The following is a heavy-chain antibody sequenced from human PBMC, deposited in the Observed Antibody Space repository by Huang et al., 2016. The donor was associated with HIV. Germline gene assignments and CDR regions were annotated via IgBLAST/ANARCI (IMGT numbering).Heavy chain of an antibody. V-gene: IGHV4-39*02. CDR3: ARLPGSITMIRGVITDPY. D-gene: IGHD3-10*01. CDR2: IYYSGST. Sequence: QLQLQESGPGLVKPSETLSLTCTVSGGSIRSDNYYWGWIRQPPGKGLEWIGGIYYSGSTYHNPSLKRRVTITVDTSKNHFSLRMRSVTAADTAVYYCARLPGSITMIRGVITDPYWGQGTLVTVSS. CDR1: GGSIRSDNYY. J-gene: IGHJ4*02.